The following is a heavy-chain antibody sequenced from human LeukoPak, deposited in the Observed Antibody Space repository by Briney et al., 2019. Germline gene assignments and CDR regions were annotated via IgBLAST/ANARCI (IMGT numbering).Heavy chain of an antibody. CDR3: ARGKIYYYYMDV. CDR2: ISSSSSTI. V-gene: IGHV3-48*04. CDR1: GFTFSSYS. Sequence: GGSLRLSCAASGFTFSSYSMNWVRQAPGKGLEWVSYISSSSSTIYYADSVKGRFTISRDNAKNSLYLQMNSLRAEDTAVYYCARGKIYYYYMDVWGKGTTVTVSS. J-gene: IGHJ6*03.